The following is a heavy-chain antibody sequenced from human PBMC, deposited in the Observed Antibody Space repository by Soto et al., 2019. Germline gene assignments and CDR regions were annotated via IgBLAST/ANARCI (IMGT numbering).Heavy chain of an antibody. CDR3: ARDQSYGGAFDY. CDR1: GYTFTSYA. CDR2: INAGKGNT. V-gene: IGHV1-3*01. Sequence: GASVKVSCKASGYTFTSYAMNWVRQAPGQRLEWMGWINAGKGNTKYSQKFQGRVTMTTDTSTSTAYMELRSLRSDDTAVYYCARDQSYGGAFDYWGQGTLGTVSS. D-gene: IGHD2-21*01. J-gene: IGHJ4*02.